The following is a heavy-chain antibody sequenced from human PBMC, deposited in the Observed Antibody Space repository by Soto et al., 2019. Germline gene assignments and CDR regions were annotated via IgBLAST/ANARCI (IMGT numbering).Heavy chain of an antibody. CDR2: IYYSGST. CDR3: ARRYGRNFDY. CDR1: GGSISSYY. Sequence: QVQLQESGPGLVKPSETLSLTCTVSGGSISSYYWSWIRQPPGKGLEWIGYIYYSGSTNYNPSLKRRATISVDTAKNHFSLKLSSVTAADTAVYYCARRYGRNFDYWGQGTLVTVSS. J-gene: IGHJ4*02. D-gene: IGHD1-20*01. V-gene: IGHV4-59*01.